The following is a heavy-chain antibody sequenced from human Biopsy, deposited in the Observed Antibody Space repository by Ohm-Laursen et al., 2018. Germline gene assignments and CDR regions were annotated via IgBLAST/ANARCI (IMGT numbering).Heavy chain of an antibody. V-gene: IGHV1-46*01. J-gene: IGHJ5*02. D-gene: IGHD4-17*01. CDR1: GYTFITYY. Sequence: ASVKVSCKAFGYTFITYYVNWVRQAPGQGLEWMGKINPSGGSTSYAQKFQGRLTITADESKSTTYMELSSLRSEDTAVYYCARLAQIYGDSPFDPWGQGTLVTVSS. CDR3: ARLAQIYGDSPFDP. CDR2: INPSGGST.